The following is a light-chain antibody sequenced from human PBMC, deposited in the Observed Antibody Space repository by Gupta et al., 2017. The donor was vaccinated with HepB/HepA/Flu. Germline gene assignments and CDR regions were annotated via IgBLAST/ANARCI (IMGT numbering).Light chain of an antibody. J-gene: IGKJ2*01. CDR3: QQVENLLYT. V-gene: IGKV1-33*01. CDR1: QDIRSN. CDR2: GAS. Sequence: DIQMTQSPSSLSASVGDRVTLSCQAGQDIRSNLNWYHQRPGKAPKLLIYGASTLETGVPSRFSGTGSGTSFTLIISSLQSEDFGTFFCQQVENLLYTFGQGTKLEI.